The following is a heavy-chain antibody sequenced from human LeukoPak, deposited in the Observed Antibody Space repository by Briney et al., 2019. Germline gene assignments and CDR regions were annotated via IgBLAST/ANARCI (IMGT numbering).Heavy chain of an antibody. CDR1: GLTFSSYG. J-gene: IGHJ3*02. D-gene: IGHD2-2*01. CDR3: ARESSDAFDI. V-gene: IGHV3-33*08. CDR2: ILNDGNNK. Sequence: PGGSLRLSCAASGLTFSSYGMHWVRQAPGKGLEWVAIILNDGNNKYYADSVKGRFTISRDNSKNTVYLQMNSLRAEDTAVYYCARESSDAFDIWGQGTMVTVSS.